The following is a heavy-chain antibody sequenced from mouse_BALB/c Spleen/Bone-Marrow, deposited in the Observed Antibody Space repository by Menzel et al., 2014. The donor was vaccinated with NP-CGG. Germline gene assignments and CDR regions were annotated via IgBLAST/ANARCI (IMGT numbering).Heavy chain of an antibody. D-gene: IGHD2-3*01. CDR3: ARPLYDGYYVAY. CDR2: ISNGGGST. CDR1: GFTFSDYY. J-gene: IGHJ3*01. V-gene: IGHV5-12*02. Sequence: EVMLVESGGGLVQPGGSLKLSCATSGFTFSDYYMYWVRQTPEKRLEWVVYISNGGGSTYYPDTVKGRFTISRDNAKNTLYLQMSRLKSEDTAMYYCARPLYDGYYVAYWGQGTLVTVSA.